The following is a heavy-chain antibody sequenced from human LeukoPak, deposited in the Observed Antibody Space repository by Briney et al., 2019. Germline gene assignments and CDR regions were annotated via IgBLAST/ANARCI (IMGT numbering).Heavy chain of an antibody. V-gene: IGHV4-38-2*02. CDR1: GYSIINGYY. CDR3: ARELLSGDPSIGN. Sequence: PSETLSLTCTVAGYSIINGYYWGWIRQPPGKGLEWIGNIFHSGSTYYNPSLKSRVTISVDTSKNQFSLKLSSVTAADTAVYYCARELLSGDPSIGNWGQGTLVTVSS. J-gene: IGHJ4*02. CDR2: IFHSGST. D-gene: IGHD7-27*01.